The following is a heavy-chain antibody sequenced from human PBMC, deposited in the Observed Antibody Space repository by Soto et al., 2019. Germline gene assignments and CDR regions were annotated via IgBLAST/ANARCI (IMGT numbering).Heavy chain of an antibody. V-gene: IGHV4-31*03. CDR2: IYYSGST. Sequence: PSETLSLTCTVSGGSISSGGYYWSWIRQHPGKGLEWIGYIYYSGSTYYNPSLKSRVTISVDTSKNQFSLKLSSVTAADTAVYYCARSSAAAIGILDYWGQGTLVTVS. CDR1: GGSISSGGYY. J-gene: IGHJ4*02. D-gene: IGHD6-13*01. CDR3: ARSSAAAIGILDY.